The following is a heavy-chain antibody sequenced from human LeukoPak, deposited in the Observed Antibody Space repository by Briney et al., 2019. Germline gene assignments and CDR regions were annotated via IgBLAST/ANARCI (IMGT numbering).Heavy chain of an antibody. J-gene: IGHJ4*02. CDR2: IWYDGSNN. Sequence: PGRSLRLSCAASGFTFSSYGMHWVRQAPGKGLEWVAVIWYDGSNNYYADSVKGRFTISRDNSKNTLYLQMNSLRAEDTAVYYCVREQQLANYFDYWGQGTLVTVSS. D-gene: IGHD6-13*01. CDR3: VREQQLANYFDY. V-gene: IGHV3-33*01. CDR1: GFTFSSYG.